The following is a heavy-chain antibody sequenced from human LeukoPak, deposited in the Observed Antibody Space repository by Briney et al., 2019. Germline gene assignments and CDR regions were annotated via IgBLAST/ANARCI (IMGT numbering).Heavy chain of an antibody. CDR1: GYTFTSYG. D-gene: IGHD2-2*01. V-gene: IGHV1-18*01. J-gene: IGHJ4*02. CDR3: ARLPLGYCSSTSCQGRGYYFDY. Sequence: ASVKVSCKASGYTFTSYGISWVRQAPGQGLEWMGWISAYNGNTNYAQKLQGRVTMTTDTSTSTAYMELRSLRSDDTAVYYCARLPLGYCSSTSCQGRGYYFDYWGQGTLVTVSS. CDR2: ISAYNGNT.